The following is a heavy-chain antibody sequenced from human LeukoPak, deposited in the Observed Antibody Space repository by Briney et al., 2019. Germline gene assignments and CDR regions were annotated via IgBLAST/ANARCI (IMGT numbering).Heavy chain of an antibody. Sequence: GGSLRLSCAASGFIFSSYAMHWVRQAPGKGLEWVAVISYDGSNKYYADSVKGRFTISRDNSKNTLYLQMNSLRTEDTAVYYCARGDKQLVFNRNKGGFDPWGQGTLVTVSS. CDR1: GFIFSSYA. D-gene: IGHD6-13*01. V-gene: IGHV3-30*04. J-gene: IGHJ5*02. CDR2: ISYDGSNK. CDR3: ARGDKQLVFNRNKGGFDP.